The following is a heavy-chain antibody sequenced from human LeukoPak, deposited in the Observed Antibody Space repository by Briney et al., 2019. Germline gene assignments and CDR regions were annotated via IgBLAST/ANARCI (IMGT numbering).Heavy chain of an antibody. CDR1: GFTFSSYA. V-gene: IGHV3-23*01. D-gene: IGHD4-23*01. CDR2: SSGSGGST. CDR3: ARDFGGFPLDY. J-gene: IGHJ4*02. Sequence: GGSLRLSCVASGFTFSSYAMSWVRQAPGKGLEWVSESSGSGGSTHYADSVKGRFTISRDNPKNTLYLHVNSLRPEDTAVYYCARDFGGFPLDYWGQGTLVTVSS.